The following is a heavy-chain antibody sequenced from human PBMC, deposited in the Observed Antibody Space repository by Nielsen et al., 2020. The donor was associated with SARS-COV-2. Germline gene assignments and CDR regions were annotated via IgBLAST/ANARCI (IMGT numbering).Heavy chain of an antibody. D-gene: IGHD6-19*01. J-gene: IGHJ2*01. CDR3: ARVGAVASWYFDL. CDR2: IHSGGST. CDR1: EFTVSSNS. Sequence: GSLRLSCAASEFTVSSNSMSWVRQAPGKGLEWVSLIHSGGSTNYADSVKGRFTISRDNSKNTLYLQMNSLRGEDTAVYYCARVGAVASWYFDLWGRGTLVTVSS. V-gene: IGHV3-53*01.